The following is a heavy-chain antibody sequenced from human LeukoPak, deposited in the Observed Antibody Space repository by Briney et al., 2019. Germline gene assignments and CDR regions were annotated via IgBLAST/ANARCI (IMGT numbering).Heavy chain of an antibody. J-gene: IGHJ2*01. D-gene: IGHD4-17*01. CDR2: ISSSGSTK. CDR1: GFTFSDYY. V-gene: IGHV3-11*01. CDR3: ARTVTQYWYFDL. Sequence: PGGSLRLSCAASGFTFSDYYMSWIRQAPGKGLEWVSYISSSGSTKYYADSVKGRFTISRDNAKNSLYLQMNSLRAEDTAVYYCARTVTQYWYFDLWGRGTLVTVSP.